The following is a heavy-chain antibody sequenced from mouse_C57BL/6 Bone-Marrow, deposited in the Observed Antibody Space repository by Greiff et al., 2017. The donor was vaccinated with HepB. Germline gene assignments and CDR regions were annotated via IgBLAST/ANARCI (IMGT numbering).Heavy chain of an antibody. V-gene: IGHV5-17*01. J-gene: IGHJ4*01. Sequence: DVKLVESGGGLVKPGGSLKLSCAASGFTFSDYGMHWVRQAPEKGLEWVAYISSGSSTIYYADTVKGRFTISRDNAKNTLFLQMTSLRSEDTAMYYCATLPAMDYWGQGTSVTVSS. CDR3: ATLPAMDY. CDR1: GFTFSDYG. CDR2: ISSGSSTI.